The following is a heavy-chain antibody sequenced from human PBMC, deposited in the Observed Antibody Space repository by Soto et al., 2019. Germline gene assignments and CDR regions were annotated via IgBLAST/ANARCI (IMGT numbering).Heavy chain of an antibody. CDR2: IISIFGTA. J-gene: IGHJ4*02. Sequence: QVQLVQSGAEVKKPGSSVKVSCKASGGTFSSYAISWVRQAPEQGLEWMGGIISIFGTANYAQQIQDRVTITADEFTGTADMEGRSLRSEDTAVYYCASSITGATGTFDYWGQGTLVTVSS. V-gene: IGHV1-69*01. CDR1: GGTFSSYA. D-gene: IGHD1-20*01. CDR3: ASSITGATGTFDY.